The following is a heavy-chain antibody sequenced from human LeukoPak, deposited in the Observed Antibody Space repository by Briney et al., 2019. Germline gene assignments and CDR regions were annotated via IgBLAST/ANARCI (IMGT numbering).Heavy chain of an antibody. CDR2: ISGSGDST. Sequence: GGSLRLSCAASGFTFSNYPMNWVRQAPGKGLEWVSAISGSGDSTFYADSVKGRFTISRDNSKNALYLQMNSLRAEDTAVYYCAKDLDPYDSSNYFDYWGQGTLVTVSS. D-gene: IGHD6-6*01. V-gene: IGHV3-23*01. CDR1: GFTFSNYP. J-gene: IGHJ4*02. CDR3: AKDLDPYDSSNYFDY.